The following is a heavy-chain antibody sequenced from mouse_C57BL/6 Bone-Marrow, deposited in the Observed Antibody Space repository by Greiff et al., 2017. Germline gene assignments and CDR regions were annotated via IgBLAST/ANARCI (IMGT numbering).Heavy chain of an antibody. CDR3: ARGDYYGSPWFAY. D-gene: IGHD1-1*01. Sequence: VQLQQPGAELVKPGASVKLSCKASGYTFTSYWMHWVKQRPGQGLEWIGMIHPNSGSTNYNEKFKSKATLTVDKSSSTAYLQLSSLRSEDSAVYYCARGDYYGSPWFAYWGQGTLVTVSA. J-gene: IGHJ3*01. V-gene: IGHV1-64*01. CDR2: IHPNSGST. CDR1: GYTFTSYW.